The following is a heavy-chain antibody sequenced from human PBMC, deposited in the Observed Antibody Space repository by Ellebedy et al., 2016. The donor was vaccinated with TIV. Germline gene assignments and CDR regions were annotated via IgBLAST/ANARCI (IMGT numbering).Heavy chain of an antibody. D-gene: IGHD1-14*01. J-gene: IGHJ4*02. CDR2: IYYSGST. Sequence: MPGGSLRLSCTVSGGSISRYYWSWIRQPPGKGLEWIGYIYYSGSTNYNPSLKSRVTISVDTSKNQFPLKLSSVTAADTAVYYCSRAEPTTLDYWGQGTPVTVSS. CDR3: SRAEPTTLDY. V-gene: IGHV4-59*08. CDR1: GGSISRYY.